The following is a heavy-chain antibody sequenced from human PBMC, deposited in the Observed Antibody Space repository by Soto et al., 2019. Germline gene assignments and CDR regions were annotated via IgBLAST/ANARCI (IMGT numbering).Heavy chain of an antibody. CDR1: GFTFSSYA. D-gene: IGHD4-17*01. CDR3: AKDQAMTTVTTNLDY. CDR2: ISGSGGST. J-gene: IGHJ4*02. V-gene: IGHV3-23*01. Sequence: GGSLRLSCAASGFTFSSYAMSWVRQAPGKGLEWVSAISGSGGSTYYADSVKGRFTISRDNSKNTLYLQMNSLRAEDTAVYYCAKDQAMTTVTTNLDYWGQGTLVTVSS.